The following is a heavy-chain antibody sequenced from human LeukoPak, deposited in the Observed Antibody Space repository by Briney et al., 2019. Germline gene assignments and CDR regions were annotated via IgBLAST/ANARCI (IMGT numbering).Heavy chain of an antibody. CDR2: TYYRSKWYN. Sequence: SQTLSLTCAISGDSVSNNSAIWIWIRQSPSRGLQWLGRTYYRSKWYNDYAVSVKSRITLNVDTSKNQFSLQLNSVTPEDTAVYYCARSLNLHYFDYWGQGTQVTVSS. V-gene: IGHV6-1*01. CDR1: GDSVSNNSAI. J-gene: IGHJ4*02. CDR3: ARSLNLHYFDY.